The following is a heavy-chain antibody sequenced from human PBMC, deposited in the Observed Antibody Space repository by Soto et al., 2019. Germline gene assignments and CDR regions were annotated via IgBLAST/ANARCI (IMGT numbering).Heavy chain of an antibody. J-gene: IGHJ4*02. CDR2: INHSGST. Sequence: SETLSLTCAVYGGSFSGYYWSWIRQPRGKGLEWIGEINHSGSTNYNPSLKRRVTISVDTSKNQFSLKLSSVTAADTAVYYCAKMGFYYNFLTVYSGKPLTRLDHGARGTLVTVSS. CDR3: AKMGFYYNFLTVYSGKPLTRLDH. V-gene: IGHV4-34*01. CDR1: GGSFSGYY. D-gene: IGHD3-9*01.